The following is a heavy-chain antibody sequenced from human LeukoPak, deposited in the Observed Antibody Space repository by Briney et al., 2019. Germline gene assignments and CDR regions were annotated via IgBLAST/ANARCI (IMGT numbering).Heavy chain of an antibody. J-gene: IGHJ4*02. CDR3: ATHAVAGILEAGFDY. Sequence: GGSLRLSCAASGFTFSSYAMSWVRQAPGKGLEWVSAISGSGGSTYYADSVKGRFTISRDNSKNTLYLQMNSLRAEDTAVYYCATHAVAGILEAGFDYWGQGTLVTVSS. CDR1: GFTFSSYA. V-gene: IGHV3-23*01. CDR2: ISGSGGST. D-gene: IGHD6-19*01.